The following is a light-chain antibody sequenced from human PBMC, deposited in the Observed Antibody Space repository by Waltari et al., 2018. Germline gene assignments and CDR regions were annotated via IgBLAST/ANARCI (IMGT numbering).Light chain of an antibody. V-gene: IGLV1-51*01. CDR1: YSNIGNKY. CDR3: GTWDTSLNVEL. Sequence: QSVLTQPPSASAAPGPKVTISCSCSYSNIGNKYVSWYQPLPGPAPKLLIHESNKRPPGIPDRFSGSNSGTTATLGITGLQAGDEADYYCGTWDTSLNVELIGGGTKLTVL. J-gene: IGLJ2*01. CDR2: ESN.